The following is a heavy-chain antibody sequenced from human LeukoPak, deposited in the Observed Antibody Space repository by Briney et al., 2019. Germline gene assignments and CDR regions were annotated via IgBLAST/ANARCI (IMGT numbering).Heavy chain of an antibody. CDR1: GFTFSNYA. J-gene: IGHJ4*02. CDR3: ARDLSRVSQGFEY. D-gene: IGHD6-13*01. Sequence: GGSLRLSCAASGFTFSNYAMHWVRQAPGKGLEWVAVISSDGSNKYYADSVKGRFTISRDNSKNTLYLQMNSLRAEDTALYYCARDLSRVSQGFEYWGQGTLVTVSS. V-gene: IGHV3-30-3*01. CDR2: ISSDGSNK.